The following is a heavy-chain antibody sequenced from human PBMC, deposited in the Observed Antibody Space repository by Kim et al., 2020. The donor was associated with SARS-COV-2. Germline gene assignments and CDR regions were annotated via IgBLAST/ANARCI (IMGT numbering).Heavy chain of an antibody. V-gene: IGHV4-4*07. CDR2: IYTSGST. J-gene: IGHJ5*02. CDR3: ARMWIVGATRWFDP. D-gene: IGHD1-26*01. CDR1: GGSISSYY. Sequence: SETLSLTCTVSGGSISSYYWSWIRQPAGKGLEWIGRIYTSGSTNYNPSLKSRVTMSVDTSKNQFSLKLSSVTAADTAVYYCARMWIVGATRWFDPWGQGTLVTVSS.